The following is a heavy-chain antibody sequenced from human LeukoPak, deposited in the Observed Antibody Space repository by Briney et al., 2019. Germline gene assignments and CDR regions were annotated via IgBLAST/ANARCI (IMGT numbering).Heavy chain of an antibody. D-gene: IGHD1-26*01. CDR3: ASSPVGATDY. Sequence: PSKTLSLTCAVYGGSFSGYYWSWIRQPPGKGLEWIGEISHSGSTNYNPSLKTRVTISVDTSKNQFSLKLSSVTAADTAVYYCASSPVGATDYWGQGTLVTVSS. J-gene: IGHJ4*02. V-gene: IGHV4-34*01. CDR1: GGSFSGYY. CDR2: ISHSGST.